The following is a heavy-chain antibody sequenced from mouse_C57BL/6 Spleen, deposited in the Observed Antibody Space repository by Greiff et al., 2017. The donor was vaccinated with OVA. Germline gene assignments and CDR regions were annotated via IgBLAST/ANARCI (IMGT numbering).Heavy chain of an antibody. J-gene: IGHJ4*01. Sequence: EVKLMESGGGLVKPGGSLKLSCAASGFTFSSYAMSWVRQTPEKRLEWVATISDGGSYTYYPDNVKGRFTISRDNAKNNLYLQRSHLKSEDTAMYYCARDRDGSYAMDYWGQGTSVTVSS. V-gene: IGHV5-4*01. CDR3: ARDRDGSYAMDY. CDR1: GFTFSSYA. D-gene: IGHD2-3*01. CDR2: ISDGGSYT.